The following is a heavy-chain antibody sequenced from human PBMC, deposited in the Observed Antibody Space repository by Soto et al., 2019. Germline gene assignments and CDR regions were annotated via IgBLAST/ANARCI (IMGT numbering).Heavy chain of an antibody. CDR3: ASLSSPTAPVGY. Sequence: PGESLKISCQDSGDTFTSYWTGWVRQMPGKGLEWMGIIYPGDSETRYSPSFQGQVTISADKSISTAYLQWSSLKASDTAMYYCASLSSPTAPVGYWGQGTPVTVSS. CDR1: GDTFTSYW. CDR2: IYPGDSET. D-gene: IGHD5-18*01. J-gene: IGHJ4*02. V-gene: IGHV5-51*01.